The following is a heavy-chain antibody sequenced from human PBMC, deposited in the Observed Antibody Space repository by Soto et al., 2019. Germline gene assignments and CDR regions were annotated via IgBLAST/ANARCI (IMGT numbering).Heavy chain of an antibody. CDR1: GGSFSGYY. V-gene: IGHV4-34*01. CDR3: ARDKITGLFDY. D-gene: IGHD2-8*02. J-gene: IGHJ4*02. Sequence: PSETLSLTCAVYGGSFSGYYGTWIRQPPGTGLEWIGGINHSGSTNYNPSLKSRVTISVDTSKNQFSLRLTSVTAADTAVYYCARDKITGLFDYWGQGTLVTVSS. CDR2: INHSGST.